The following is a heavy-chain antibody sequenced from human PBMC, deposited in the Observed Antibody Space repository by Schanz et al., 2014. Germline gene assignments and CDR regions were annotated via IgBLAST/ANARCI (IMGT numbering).Heavy chain of an antibody. Sequence: QVQLVQSGAEVKKPGSSVKVSCKASGGTFSSYTISWVRQAPGQGLEWMGRIIPVLAIADYAQKFQGRVTITADKSTSTASMELSSLRSEDTAVYYCARAPTAYCSDTSCLGTPFDYWGQGTLXTVSS. CDR1: GGTFSSYT. J-gene: IGHJ4*02. D-gene: IGHD2-2*01. CDR2: IIPVLAIA. CDR3: ARAPTAYCSDTSCLGTPFDY. V-gene: IGHV1-69*02.